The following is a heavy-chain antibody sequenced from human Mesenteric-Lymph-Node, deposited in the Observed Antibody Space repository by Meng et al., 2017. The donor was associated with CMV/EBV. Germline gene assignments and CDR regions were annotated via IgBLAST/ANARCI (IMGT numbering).Heavy chain of an antibody. CDR1: GFTFSSYA. Sequence: GESLKISCAASGFTFSSYAMSWVRQAPGKGLEWVSFISESGDSRYYADSVKGRFTVFRDNPRNTLYLQMNGLRAEDTALYYCAKGIPDYWGQGTLVTVSS. V-gene: IGHV3-23*01. J-gene: IGHJ4*02. CDR2: ISESGDSR. CDR3: AKGIPDY.